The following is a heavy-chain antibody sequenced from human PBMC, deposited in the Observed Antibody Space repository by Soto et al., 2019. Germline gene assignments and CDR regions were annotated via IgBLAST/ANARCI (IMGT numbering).Heavy chain of an antibody. Sequence: EVQLVESGGGLVKPGGSLRLSCAASGFTFSSYSMNWVRQAPGKGLEWVSSISSSSSYIYYADSVKGRFTISRDNAKNSLYLQMNSLRAEDTAVYYCARGDMVRGGIMGPYWGQGTLVTVSS. CDR2: ISSSSSYI. V-gene: IGHV3-21*01. D-gene: IGHD3-10*01. CDR1: GFTFSSYS. CDR3: ARGDMVRGGIMGPY. J-gene: IGHJ4*02.